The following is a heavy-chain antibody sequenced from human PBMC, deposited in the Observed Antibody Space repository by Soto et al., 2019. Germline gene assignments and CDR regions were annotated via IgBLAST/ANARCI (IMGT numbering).Heavy chain of an antibody. Sequence: QVQLVQSGAEEKKPGASVKVSCKASGYTFTSYAMHWVRQAPVQRLEWMGWINAGNGNTKYSHKFQGRVTITRDTSAITAYMDLIRLRSEDTAWYYCAKSLVVVTALDYWGQGTLVTVSS. CDR1: GYTFTSYA. J-gene: IGHJ4*02. CDR3: AKSLVVVTALDY. CDR2: INAGNGNT. D-gene: IGHD2-21*02. V-gene: IGHV1-3*05.